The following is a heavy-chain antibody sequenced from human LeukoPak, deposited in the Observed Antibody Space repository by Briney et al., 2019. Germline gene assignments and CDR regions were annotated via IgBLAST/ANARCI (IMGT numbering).Heavy chain of an antibody. Sequence: PSETLSLTCTVSGGSISSYYWSWIRQPPGKGLEWIGYIYYSGSTNYNPSLKSRVTISVDTSKNQFSLKVSSVTAADTAVYFCARVPSGHRHFDHWGQGTLVTVSS. CDR1: GGSISSYY. CDR3: ARVPSGHRHFDH. D-gene: IGHD6-25*01. CDR2: IYYSGST. V-gene: IGHV4-59*01. J-gene: IGHJ4*02.